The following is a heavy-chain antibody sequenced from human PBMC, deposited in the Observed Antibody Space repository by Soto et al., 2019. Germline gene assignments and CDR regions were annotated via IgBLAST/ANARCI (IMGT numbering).Heavy chain of an antibody. J-gene: IGHJ4*02. V-gene: IGHV4-34*01. CDR1: GGSFSGYY. D-gene: IGHD1-7*01. CDR2: INHSGST. CDR3: ARAITGTYSPFFDY. Sequence: QVQLQQWGAGLLKPSETLSLTCAVYGGSFSGYYWSWIRQPPGKGLEWIGEINHSGSTNYNPSLKSRVTISVDTSKNQCSLKLSSVTAADTAVYYCARAITGTYSPFFDYWGQGTLVTVSS.